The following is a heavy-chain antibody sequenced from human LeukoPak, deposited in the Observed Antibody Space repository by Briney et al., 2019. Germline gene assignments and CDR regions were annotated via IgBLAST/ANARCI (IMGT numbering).Heavy chain of an antibody. J-gene: IGHJ4*02. V-gene: IGHV3-30-3*01. CDR3: ASAITMIVVAPGY. CDR1: GFTFSSYA. D-gene: IGHD3-22*01. Sequence: GRSLRLSCAASGFTFSSYAMHWVRQAPGKGLEGVAVISYDGSNKYYADSVKGRFTISRDNSKNTLYLQMNSLRAEDTAVYYCASAITMIVVAPGYWGQGTLVTVSS. CDR2: ISYDGSNK.